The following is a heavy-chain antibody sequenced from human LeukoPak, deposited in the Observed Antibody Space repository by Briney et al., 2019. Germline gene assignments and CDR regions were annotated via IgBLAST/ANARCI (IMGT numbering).Heavy chain of an antibody. V-gene: IGHV3-9*01. J-gene: IGHJ4*02. Sequence: PGGSLRLSCAASGFTFDDYAMHWVRQAPGKGLEWVSGISWNSGSIGYADSVKGRFTISRDNAKNSLYLQMNSLGAEDTALYYCARGQTYYDSSGYWGDFDYWGQGTLVTVSS. CDR3: ARGQTYYDSSGYWGDFDY. D-gene: IGHD3-22*01. CDR1: GFTFDDYA. CDR2: ISWNSGSI.